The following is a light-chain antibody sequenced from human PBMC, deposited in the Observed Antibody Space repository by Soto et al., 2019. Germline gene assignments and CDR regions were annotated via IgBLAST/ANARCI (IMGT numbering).Light chain of an antibody. CDR1: QSISSNF. J-gene: IGKJ5*01. Sequence: EVVMRQSPATLSVSPVEGATLPFTASQSISSNFVAWYQQKPGQTPRLLIFGATSRATGVPDRISGSESGTDFTLTISRLEPEDFAVYYCQQYGSLPTFGQGTRLEIK. CDR3: QQYGSLPT. CDR2: GAT. V-gene: IGKV3-20*01.